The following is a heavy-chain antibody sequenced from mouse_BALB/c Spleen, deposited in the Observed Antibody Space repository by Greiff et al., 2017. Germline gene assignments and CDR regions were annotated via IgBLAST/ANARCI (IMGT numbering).Heavy chain of an antibody. CDR2: ISSGGSYT. D-gene: IGHD1-1*01. V-gene: IGHV5-6*01. CDR3: ARLTTVVERFYWYFDV. CDR1: GFTFSSYG. Sequence: DVQLVESGGDLVKPGGSLKLSCAASGFTFSSYGMSWVRQTPDKRLEWVATISSGGSYTYYPDSVKGRFTISRDNAKNTLYLQMSSLKSEDTAMYYCARLTTVVERFYWYFDVWGAGTTVTVSS. J-gene: IGHJ1*01.